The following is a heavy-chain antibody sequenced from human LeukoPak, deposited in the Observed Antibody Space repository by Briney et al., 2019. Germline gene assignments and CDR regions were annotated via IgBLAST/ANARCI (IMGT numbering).Heavy chain of an antibody. Sequence: GGSLRLSCAASGFTFDDYAMHWVRQAPGKGLEWVSGISWNSGSIGYADSVRGRFTISRDNAKNSLYLKMNSLRAEDTALSYCAPLYGAGSYYNDYGMDVWGQGTTVTVSS. V-gene: IGHV3-9*01. CDR3: APLYGAGSYYNDYGMDV. CDR1: GFTFDDYA. D-gene: IGHD3-10*01. J-gene: IGHJ6*02. CDR2: ISWNSGSI.